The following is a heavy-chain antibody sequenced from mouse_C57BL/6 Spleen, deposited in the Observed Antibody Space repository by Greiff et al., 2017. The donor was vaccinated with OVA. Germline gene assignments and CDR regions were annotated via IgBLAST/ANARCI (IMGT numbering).Heavy chain of an antibody. Sequence: EVKLMESGPGLVKPSQSLSLTCSVTGYSITSGYYWNWIRQFPGNKLEWMGYISYDGSNNYNPSLKNRISITRDTSKNQFFLKLNSVTTEDTATYYCARERLIKGNYDYWGQGTTLTVSS. J-gene: IGHJ2*01. CDR3: ARERLIKGNYDY. CDR1: GYSITSGYY. D-gene: IGHD2-1*01. CDR2: ISYDGSN. V-gene: IGHV3-6*01.